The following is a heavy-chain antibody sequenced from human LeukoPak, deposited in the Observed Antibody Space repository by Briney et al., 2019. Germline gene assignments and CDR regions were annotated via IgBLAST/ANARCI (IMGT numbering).Heavy chain of an antibody. CDR2: ITSDGSST. V-gene: IGHV3-74*01. CDR3: AREIQLERRGYYYYMDV. Sequence: GGSLRLSCAASGFTFSSYWMHWVRHAPGKGLVWVSRITSDGSSTIYADSVKGRFTISRDNAKNTLYLQMNSLRAEDTAVYYCAREIQLERRGYYYYMDVWGKGTTVTVSS. CDR1: GFTFSSYW. J-gene: IGHJ6*03. D-gene: IGHD1-1*01.